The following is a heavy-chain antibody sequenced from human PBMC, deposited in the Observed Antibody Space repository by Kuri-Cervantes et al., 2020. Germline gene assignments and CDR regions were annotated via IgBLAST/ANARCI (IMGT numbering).Heavy chain of an antibody. D-gene: IGHD2-21*02. CDR2: IYYSGST. Sequence: LSLTCTVSGGSISSGDYYWSWIRQPPGKGLEWIGYIYYSGSTYYNPSLKSRVTISVDTSKNQFSLKLSSVTAADTAVYYCARYCGGDCYFRGAFDIWGQGTMVTVSS. CDR3: ARYCGGDCYFRGAFDI. CDR1: GGSISSGDYY. J-gene: IGHJ3*02. V-gene: IGHV4-30-4*01.